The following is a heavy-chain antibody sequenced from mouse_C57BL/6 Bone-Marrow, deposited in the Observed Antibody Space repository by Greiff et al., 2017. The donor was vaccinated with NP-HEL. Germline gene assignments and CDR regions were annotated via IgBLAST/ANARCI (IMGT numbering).Heavy chain of an antibody. CDR1: GFTFSDYY. CDR3: ARRDWDDYAMDY. Sequence: EVKVEESGGGLVQPGGSLKLSCAASGFTFSDYYMYWVRQTPEKRLEWVAYISNGGGSTYSPDTVKGRFTISRDNAKNTLYLQMSRLKSEDTAMYYCARRDWDDYAMDYWGQGTSVTVSS. D-gene: IGHD4-1*01. J-gene: IGHJ4*01. CDR2: ISNGGGST. V-gene: IGHV5-12*01.